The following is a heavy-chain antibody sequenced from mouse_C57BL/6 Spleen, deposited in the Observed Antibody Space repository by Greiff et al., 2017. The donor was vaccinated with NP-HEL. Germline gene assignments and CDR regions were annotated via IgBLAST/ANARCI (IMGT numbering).Heavy chain of an antibody. CDR3: ARWGKGDY. J-gene: IGHJ2*01. CDR1: GYSFTGYY. Sequence: VQLQQSGPELVKPGASVKISCKASGYSFTGYYMNWVKQSPEKSLEWIGEINPSTGGTTYNQKFKAKATLTVDKSSSTAYMQLKSLTSEDSAVYYCARWGKGDYWGQGTTLTVSS. V-gene: IGHV1-42*01. CDR2: INPSTGGT.